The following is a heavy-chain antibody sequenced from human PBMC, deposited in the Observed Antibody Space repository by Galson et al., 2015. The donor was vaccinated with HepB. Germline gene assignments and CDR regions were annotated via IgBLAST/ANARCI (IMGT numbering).Heavy chain of an antibody. Sequence: SLRLSCAGSGFTFSSYWMSWVRQAPGKGLEWVANIKQDGSEKYFVDSVKGRFTISRDNGKNSLYLQMNGLRVEDTAVYYCARVKYCASNNCANVYGPFRPWGQGTLVTVPS. CDR3: ARVKYCASNNCANVYGPFRP. D-gene: IGHD2/OR15-2a*01. CDR2: IKQDGSEK. V-gene: IGHV3-7*01. CDR1: GFTFSSYW. J-gene: IGHJ5*02.